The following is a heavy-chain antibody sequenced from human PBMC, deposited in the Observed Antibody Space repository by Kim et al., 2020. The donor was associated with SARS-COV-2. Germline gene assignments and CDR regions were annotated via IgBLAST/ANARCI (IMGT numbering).Heavy chain of an antibody. CDR2: ISSSSSTI. CDR3: ARDGTGMARGPSLSDYFDY. D-gene: IGHD5-18*01. CDR1: GFTFSSYS. J-gene: IGHJ4*02. Sequence: GGSLRLSCAASGFTFSSYSMNWVRQAPGKGLEWVSYISSSSSTIYYADSVKGRFTISRDNAKNSLYLQMNSLRDEDTAVYYCARDGTGMARGPSLSDYFDYWGQGTLVTVSS. V-gene: IGHV3-48*02.